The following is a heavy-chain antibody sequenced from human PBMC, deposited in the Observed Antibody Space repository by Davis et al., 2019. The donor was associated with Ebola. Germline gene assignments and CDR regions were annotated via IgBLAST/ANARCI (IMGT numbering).Heavy chain of an antibody. CDR1: GFTFSSYA. D-gene: IGHD2/OR15-2a*01. CDR2: ISYDGSNK. V-gene: IGHV3-30-3*01. J-gene: IGHJ4*02. Sequence: GESLKISCAASGFTFSSYAMHWVRQAPGKGLEWVAVISYDGSNKYYADSVKGRFTISRDNSKNTLYLQMNSLRAEDTAVYYCARDPFPLPYWGQGTLVTVYS. CDR3: ARDPFPLPY.